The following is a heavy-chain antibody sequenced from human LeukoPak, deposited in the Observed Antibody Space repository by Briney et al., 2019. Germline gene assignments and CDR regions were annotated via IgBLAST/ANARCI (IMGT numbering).Heavy chain of an antibody. CDR3: ARVAADDCSGGSCYSGMSHGMDV. D-gene: IGHD2-15*01. V-gene: IGHV4-31*03. J-gene: IGHJ6*02. Sequence: SQTLSLSCTVSGGSISSGGYYWSWIRQHPGKGLEWIGDIYYSGSTYYNPSLKSRVPISVATSKNQFSLKLSSVTAADTAVYHCARVAADDCSGGSCYSGMSHGMDVWGQGTTVTVSS. CDR1: GGSISSGGYY. CDR2: IYYSGST.